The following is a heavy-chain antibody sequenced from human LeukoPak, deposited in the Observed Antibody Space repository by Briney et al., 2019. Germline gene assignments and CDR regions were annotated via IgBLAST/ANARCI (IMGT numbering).Heavy chain of an antibody. CDR2: KTQEESEK. J-gene: IGHJ6*02. V-gene: IGHV3-7*01. CDR3: ARDMLRYFDWLLNYYYYGMDV. D-gene: IGHD3-9*01. Sequence: GGPLRLSCGASGFTYSRYWVLWVREARGRGREGVPHKTQEESEKYYVDSVKGRFTISRDNAKNSLYLQMNSLRAEDTAVYYCARDMLRYFDWLLNYYYYGMDVWGQGTTVTVSS. CDR1: GFTYSRYW.